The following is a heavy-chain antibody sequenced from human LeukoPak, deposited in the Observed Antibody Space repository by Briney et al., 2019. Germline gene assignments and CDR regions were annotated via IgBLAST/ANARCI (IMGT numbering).Heavy chain of an antibody. CDR1: GFTFSDHY. Sequence: PGGSLRLSCAASGFTFSDHYIDWVRQAPGKGLEWVGRTRNKANSYTTEYAASVKGRFTISRDDSKNSLYLQMNSLKTEDTAVYYCARVGAGYYYDYWGQGTLVTVS. J-gene: IGHJ4*02. CDR3: ARVGAGYYYDY. CDR2: TRNKANSYTT. D-gene: IGHD1-26*01. V-gene: IGHV3-72*01.